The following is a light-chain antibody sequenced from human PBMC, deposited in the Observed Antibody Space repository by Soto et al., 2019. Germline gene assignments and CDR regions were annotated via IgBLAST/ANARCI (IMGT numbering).Light chain of an antibody. J-gene: IGKJ1*01. CDR2: GVS. CDR3: QQYGSSPRA. CDR1: HSVSSGQ. V-gene: IGKV3-20*01. Sequence: EIVLMQSPGTLSFSPGERATLSCRASHSVSSGQLAWYPQKPGQAPRLLIYGVSSRATGIPDRFSGSGSGTECTRTISRLEPEDFEVDYCQQYGSSPRAFGQGTKVDNK.